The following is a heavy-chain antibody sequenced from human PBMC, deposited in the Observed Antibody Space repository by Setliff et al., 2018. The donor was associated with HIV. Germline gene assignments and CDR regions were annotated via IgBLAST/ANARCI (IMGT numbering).Heavy chain of an antibody. J-gene: IGHJ6*03. CDR2: FRHSGST. CDR1: GGSFSGYF. Sequence: SETLSLTCAVYGGSFSGYFWSWIRQSPGKGLEWIGEFRHSGSTHYNPSLKSRFTISVDTSKNQFSLKVNSVTAADTAVYYCARGARLLAGYSDRWDYYYMAVWGKGTTVTVSS. D-gene: IGHD6-13*01. V-gene: IGHV4-34*01. CDR3: ARGARLLAGYSDRWDYYYMAV.